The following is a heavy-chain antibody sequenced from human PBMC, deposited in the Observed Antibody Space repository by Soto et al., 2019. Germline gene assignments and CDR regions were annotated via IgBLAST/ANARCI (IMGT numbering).Heavy chain of an antibody. CDR2: INHIGST. Sequence: SETLSLTCVVSGGSLSDYFWSWIRQPPGMALEWIGEINHIGSTNYNPSLKSRVTISVDTSKNQFSLKLSSVTAADTAVYYCARPDYGDYDNWFDPWGQGTLVTVSS. CDR1: GGSLSDYF. CDR3: ARPDYGDYDNWFDP. J-gene: IGHJ5*02. V-gene: IGHV4-34*01. D-gene: IGHD4-17*01.